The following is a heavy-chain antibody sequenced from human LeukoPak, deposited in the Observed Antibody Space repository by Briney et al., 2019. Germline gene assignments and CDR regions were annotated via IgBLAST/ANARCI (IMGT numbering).Heavy chain of an antibody. CDR1: GGSISSSSYY. CDR2: IYYSGST. CDR3: ARFLGEDYGAHADY. D-gene: IGHD4-17*01. Sequence: SETLSLTCTVSGGSISSSSYYWGWIRQPPGKGLEWIGSIYYSGSTYYNPSLKSRVTISVDTSKNQFSLKLSSVTAADTAVYYCARFLGEDYGAHADYWGQGTLVTVSS. V-gene: IGHV4-39*07. J-gene: IGHJ4*02.